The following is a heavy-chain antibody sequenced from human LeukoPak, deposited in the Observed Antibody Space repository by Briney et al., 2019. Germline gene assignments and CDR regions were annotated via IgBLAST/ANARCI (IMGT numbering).Heavy chain of an antibody. CDR2: ISSSGSTI. D-gene: IGHD3-3*01. CDR3: ARVRLTIFGVVIDAFDT. CDR1: GFTFSDYY. V-gene: IGHV3-11*04. Sequence: PGGSLRLSCTASGFTFSDYYMSWIRQAPGKGLEWVSYISSSGSTIYYADSVKGRFTISRDNAKNSLYLQMNSLRAEDTAVYYCARVRLTIFGVVIDAFDTWGQGTMVTVSS. J-gene: IGHJ3*02.